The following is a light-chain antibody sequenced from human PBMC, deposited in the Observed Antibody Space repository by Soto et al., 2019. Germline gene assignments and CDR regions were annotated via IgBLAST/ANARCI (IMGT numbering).Light chain of an antibody. V-gene: IGKV3-20*01. CDR2: AAS. J-gene: IGKJ2*01. CDR3: QQYGSSPPYT. CDR1: QNVGRNY. Sequence: EIVLTQSPGTLSLSPGERATLSCRASQNVGRNYVAWYQQKPGQAPRLLIFAASVRVTGIPDRFSGSGSGTDFTLTITRLEPEDFALYFCQQYGSSPPYTFGQGTTLEIK.